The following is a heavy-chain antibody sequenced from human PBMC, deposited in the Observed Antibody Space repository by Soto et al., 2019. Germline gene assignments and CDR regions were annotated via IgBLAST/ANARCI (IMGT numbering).Heavy chain of an antibody. D-gene: IGHD6-6*01. CDR3: ARGSSSSGLNFDL. V-gene: IGHV5-10-1*01. Sequence: XESLKISCKGSGYSFTSSWITWVRQMPGKGLEWMGHIDPSDSYINQSPSFQGHVTISTDKSISTVYLQWSSLAVSDTAMYYCARGSSSSGLNFDLWGQGSLVTVSS. CDR2: IDPSDSYI. CDR1: GYSFTSSW. J-gene: IGHJ4*02.